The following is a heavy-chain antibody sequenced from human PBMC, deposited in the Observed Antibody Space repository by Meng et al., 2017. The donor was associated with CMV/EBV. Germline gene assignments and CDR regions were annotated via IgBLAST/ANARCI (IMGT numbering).Heavy chain of an antibody. J-gene: IGHJ6*02. V-gene: IGHV4-39*07. CDR2: INHSGST. CDR3: ARARLGSGYPYYYYHGMDV. CDR1: GGPISSSSYY. Sequence: SDTLSLTCTVSGGPISSSSYYWGWIRQPPGKGLEWIGEINHSGSTNYNPSLKSRVTISVDPSKNQFSLKLSSVTAADTAVYYCARARLGSGYPYYYYHGMDVWGQGTTVTVSS. D-gene: IGHD3-3*01.